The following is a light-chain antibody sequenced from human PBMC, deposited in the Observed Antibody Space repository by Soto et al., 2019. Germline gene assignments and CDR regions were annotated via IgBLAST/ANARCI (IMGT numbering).Light chain of an antibody. V-gene: IGLV3-21*04. CDR1: NIGSKS. J-gene: IGLJ1*01. CDR3: QVWDSSSDPRGV. CDR2: YDS. Sequence: SYELTQPPSVSVAPGKTARITCGGNNIGSKSVHWYQQKPGQAPVLVIYYDSDRPSGIPERFSGSNSGNTATLTISRVEAGDEADYYCQVWDSSSDPRGVFGTGTKLIVL.